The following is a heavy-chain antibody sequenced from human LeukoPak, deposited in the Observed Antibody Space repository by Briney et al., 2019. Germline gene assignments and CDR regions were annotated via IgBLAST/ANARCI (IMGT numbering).Heavy chain of an antibody. Sequence: GGSLRLSCAASGFTFSSYAMSWVRQAPGKGLEWVSAISGSGGSTYYADSVKGRFTISRDNSKNTLYLQMNSLRAEDTAVYYCAKDDPAPVYYYDSSGYYGEYFQHWGQGTLVTVSS. CDR2: ISGSGGST. J-gene: IGHJ1*01. V-gene: IGHV3-23*01. CDR3: AKDDPAPVYYYDSSGYYGEYFQH. D-gene: IGHD3-22*01. CDR1: GFTFSSYA.